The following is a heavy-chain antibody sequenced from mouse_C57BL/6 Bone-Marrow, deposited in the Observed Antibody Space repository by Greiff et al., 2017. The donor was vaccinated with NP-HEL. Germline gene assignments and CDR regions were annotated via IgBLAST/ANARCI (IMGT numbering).Heavy chain of an antibody. V-gene: IGHV1-81*01. D-gene: IGHD1-1*01. CDR3: SRKGVGSYGSSY. CDR1: GYTFTSYG. Sequence: VQLQQSGAELARPGASVKLSCKASGYTFTSYGISWVKQRTGQGLEWIGAIYPRSGSTYYNEKFKGKAILTADKSSSTAYMELRSLTSEDSAVYFCSRKGVGSYGSSYWGQGTTLTVSS. CDR2: IYPRSGST. J-gene: IGHJ2*01.